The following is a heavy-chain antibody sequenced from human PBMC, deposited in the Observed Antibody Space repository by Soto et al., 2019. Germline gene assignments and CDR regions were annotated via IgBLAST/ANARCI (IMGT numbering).Heavy chain of an antibody. D-gene: IGHD6-13*01. V-gene: IGHV1-3*01. J-gene: IGHJ4*02. Sequence: ASVKVSCKASGYTFTNYAIHWVRQAPGQRPEWMGWINVDKGNTKHSQKFQGRVTITRDAYASRAYMELSSLRSEDTAVYYCARDPAAAAYYFDAWGQGTLVTVSS. CDR3: ARDPAAAAYYFDA. CDR1: GYTFTNYA. CDR2: INVDKGNT.